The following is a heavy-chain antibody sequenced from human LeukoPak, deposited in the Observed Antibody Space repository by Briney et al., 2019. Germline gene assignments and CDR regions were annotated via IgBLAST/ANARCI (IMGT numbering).Heavy chain of an antibody. CDR3: VRGGIRVSGIDAFDI. J-gene: IGHJ3*02. D-gene: IGHD5/OR15-5a*01. CDR1: GFTYSNYD. Sequence: TGGSLRLSCAASGFTYSNYDMPSVRQGPGGGLEWVSAIGIADDTHYADSVKGRFTISRENARNSLYPQINSLRDGDTAVYYCVRGGIRVSGIDAFDIWGQGTVVTVSS. CDR2: IGIADDT. V-gene: IGHV3-13*01.